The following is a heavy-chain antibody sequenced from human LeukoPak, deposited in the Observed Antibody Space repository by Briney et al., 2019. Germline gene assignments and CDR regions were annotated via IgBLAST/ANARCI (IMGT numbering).Heavy chain of an antibody. Sequence: GGSLRLSCAASGVTVSSNYMSWVRQVPGKGPEWVAVLYSNGNTSYGESVKGRFIISRDNSRNTVFLQMNILRVEDTAVYYCARAHHAVNYYGSGSYYIGLAGFDYWGQGTLVTVSS. V-gene: IGHV3-53*01. CDR1: GVTVSSNY. J-gene: IGHJ4*02. CDR2: LYSNGNT. CDR3: ARAHHAVNYYGSGSYYIGLAGFDY. D-gene: IGHD3-10*01.